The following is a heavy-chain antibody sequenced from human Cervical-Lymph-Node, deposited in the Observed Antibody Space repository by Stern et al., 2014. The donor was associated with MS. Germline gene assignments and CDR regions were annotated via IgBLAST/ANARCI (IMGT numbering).Heavy chain of an antibody. CDR1: GYTFSNSW. D-gene: IGHD2-8*02. CDR3: ARGSAGAGAFFDY. V-gene: IGHV5-51*01. Sequence: EMQLVESGAEVKKPGESLKISCKGSGYTFSNSWIGWVRQMPGRGLEWKGIIYPGDSDTRYSPSFQGQITISADKSISTAYLQWNSLKASDTAIFYCARGSAGAGAFFDYWGQGTLVTVSS. J-gene: IGHJ4*02. CDR2: IYPGDSDT.